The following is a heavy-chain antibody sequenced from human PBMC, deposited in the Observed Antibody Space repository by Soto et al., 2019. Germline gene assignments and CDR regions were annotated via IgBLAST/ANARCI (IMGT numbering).Heavy chain of an antibody. Sequence: SEMLSLTCAVSGGSISSGGYSWSWIRQPPGKGLEWIGYIYYSGSTYYNPSLKSRITISVDTSKNQFSLKLSSVTAADTAVYYCARERPDGARLDPWGQGTLVTVSS. CDR2: IYYSGST. CDR3: ARERPDGARLDP. D-gene: IGHD6-6*01. V-gene: IGHV4-30-2*05. CDR1: GGSISSGGYS. J-gene: IGHJ5*02.